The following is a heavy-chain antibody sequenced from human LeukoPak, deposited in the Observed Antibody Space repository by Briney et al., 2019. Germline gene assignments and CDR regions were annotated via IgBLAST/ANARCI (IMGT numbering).Heavy chain of an antibody. J-gene: IGHJ4*02. D-gene: IGHD6-19*01. V-gene: IGHV3-21*01. CDR2: ISSSSSYI. Sequence: GGSLRLSCAASGFTFSSYSMNWVRQAPGKGLEWVSSISSSSSYIYYADSVKGRFTISRDNAKNSLYLQMNSLRAEDTAVYYYARGSIAVAGTYVYWGQGTLVTVSS. CDR1: GFTFSSYS. CDR3: ARGSIAVAGTYVY.